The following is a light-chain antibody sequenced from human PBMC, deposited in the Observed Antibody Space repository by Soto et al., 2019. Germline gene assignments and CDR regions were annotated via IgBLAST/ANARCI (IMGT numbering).Light chain of an antibody. CDR3: LHYNDWPRWT. CDR1: QSVSNN. CDR2: GAS. V-gene: IGKV3-15*01. Sequence: EIVMTQSPATLSVSPGERATLSFRASQSVSNNLAWYQQQPGQAPRLLIYGASTTASGIPARFSASGSGTEFTLTISSLQSEDFAVYYCLHYNDWPRWTFGQGTKVDIK. J-gene: IGKJ1*01.